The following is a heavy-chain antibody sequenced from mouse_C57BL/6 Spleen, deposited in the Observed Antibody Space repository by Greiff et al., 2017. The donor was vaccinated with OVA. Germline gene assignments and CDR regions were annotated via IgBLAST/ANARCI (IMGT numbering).Heavy chain of an antibody. V-gene: IGHV1-18*01. J-gene: IGHJ4*01. CDR1: GYTFTDYN. Sequence: EVKLMESGPELVKPGASVKIPCKASGYTFTDYNMDWVKQSHGKSLEWIGDINPNNGGTIYNQKFKGKATLTVDKSSSTAYMELRSLTSEDTAVYYCASSGEAMDYWGQGTSVTVSS. CDR2: INPNNGGT. CDR3: ASSGEAMDY.